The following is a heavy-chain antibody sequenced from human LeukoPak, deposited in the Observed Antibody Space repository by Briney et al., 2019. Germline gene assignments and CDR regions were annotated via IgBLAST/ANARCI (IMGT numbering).Heavy chain of an antibody. CDR1: GGSISSSNW. V-gene: IGHV4-4*02. CDR3: ARDRVRGNSNPYFDY. Sequence: SGTLSLTCAVSGGSISSSNWWSWVRQPPGKGLEWIGEIYHSGSTNYNPSLKSRVTISVDKSKNQFSLKLSSVTAADTAVYYCARDRVRGNSNPYFDYWGQGTLVTVSS. D-gene: IGHD4-11*01. J-gene: IGHJ4*01. CDR2: IYHSGST.